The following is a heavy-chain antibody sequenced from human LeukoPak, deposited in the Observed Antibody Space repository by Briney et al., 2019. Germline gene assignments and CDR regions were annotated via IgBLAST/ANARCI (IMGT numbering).Heavy chain of an antibody. V-gene: IGHV4-39*01. Sequence: PSETLSLTCTVSGGSISSSSYYWGWIRQPPGKGLEWIGSIYYSGSTYYNPSLKSRVTISVDTSKNQFSLKLSSVTVADTAVYYCARAQRTNFDYWGQGTWSPSPQ. CDR2: IYYSGST. CDR3: ARAQRTNFDY. J-gene: IGHJ4*02. CDR1: GGSISSSSYY.